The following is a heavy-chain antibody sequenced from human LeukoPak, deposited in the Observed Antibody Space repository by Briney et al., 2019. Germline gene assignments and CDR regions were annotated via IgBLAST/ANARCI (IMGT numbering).Heavy chain of an antibody. J-gene: IGHJ6*03. V-gene: IGHV1-2*06. CDR2: INPNSGGT. CDR3: ARANSGYDSTGYYYYYMDV. CDR1: GYTFTGYY. D-gene: IGHD5-12*01. Sequence: GASVKVSCKASGYTFTGYYMHWVRQAPGQGLEWMGRINPNSGGTNYAQKFQGRVTMTRDTSISTAYMELSRLRSDDTAVYYCARANSGYDSTGYYYYYMDVWGKGTTVTVSS.